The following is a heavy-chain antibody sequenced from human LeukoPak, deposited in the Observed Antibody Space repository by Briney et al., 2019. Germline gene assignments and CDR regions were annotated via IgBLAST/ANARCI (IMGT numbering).Heavy chain of an antibody. Sequence: SETLSLTCTVSGGSISSYYWSWIRQPPGKGLEWIGYIYYSGSTNYNPSLKSRVTISVDTSKNQFSLKLSSVTAADTAVYYCARPTYDFWSGPDAFDIWGQGTMVTVSS. J-gene: IGHJ3*02. CDR1: GGSISSYY. CDR2: IYYSGST. D-gene: IGHD3-3*01. CDR3: ARPTYDFWSGPDAFDI. V-gene: IGHV4-59*08.